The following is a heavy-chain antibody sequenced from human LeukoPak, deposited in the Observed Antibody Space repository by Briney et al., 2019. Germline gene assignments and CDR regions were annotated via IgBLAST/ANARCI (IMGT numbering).Heavy chain of an antibody. J-gene: IGHJ4*02. CDR2: IRSTSDTI. CDR1: GFTFSSYS. D-gene: IGHD3-10*01. Sequence: GRSLRLSCTAPGFTFSSYSMNWVRQAPGKGLEWVSYIRSTSDTIYYADSVKGRFTISRDNAKNSLYLQMNSLRVEDTAVYYCARDQRSGSGTYRYDFWGRGTLVTVSS. CDR3: ARDQRSGSGTYRYDF. V-gene: IGHV3-48*04.